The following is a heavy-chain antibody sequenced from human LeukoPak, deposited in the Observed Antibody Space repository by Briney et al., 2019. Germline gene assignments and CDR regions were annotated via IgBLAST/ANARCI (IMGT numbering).Heavy chain of an antibody. J-gene: IGHJ4*02. CDR1: GYTFTGYY. CDR2: INPNSGGT. D-gene: IGHD6-13*01. CDR3: ARSPPPSSSWLRQLIYFDY. V-gene: IGHV1-2*02. Sequence: ASVKVSCKASGYTFTGYYMHWVRQAPGQGLEWMGWINPNSGGTNYAQKFQGRVTMTRDTPISTAYMELSRLRSDDTAVYYCARSPPPSSSWLRQLIYFDYWGQGTLVTVSS.